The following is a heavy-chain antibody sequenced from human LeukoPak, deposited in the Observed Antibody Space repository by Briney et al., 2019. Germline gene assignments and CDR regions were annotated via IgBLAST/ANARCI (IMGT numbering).Heavy chain of an antibody. CDR3: AKLTTIFGVVIIPAPADS. J-gene: IGHJ5*01. CDR2: ISDSGGST. CDR1: GFTFSIYA. Sequence: GGSLRLSCAASGFTFSIYAMTWVRQAPGKGLEWVSVISDSGGSTYYADSVKGRFTISRDNSKNTLYLQMNSLRAEDTAVYYCAKLTTIFGVVIIPAPADSWGQGTLVTVSS. D-gene: IGHD3-3*01. V-gene: IGHV3-23*01.